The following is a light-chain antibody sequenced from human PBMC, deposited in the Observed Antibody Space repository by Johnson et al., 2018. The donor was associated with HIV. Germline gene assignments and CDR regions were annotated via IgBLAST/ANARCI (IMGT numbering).Light chain of an antibody. Sequence: QSVLTQPPSVSAAPGQKVTISCSGSSSNIGYNYVSWYHQVPGKAPKLLIYYIDKRPSGIPDRFSGSQSGTSATLDTSGLQTADEADYYCGTWDSSRSAYVFGTGSKVTV. CDR2: YID. J-gene: IGLJ1*01. V-gene: IGLV1-51*01. CDR1: SSNIGYNY. CDR3: GTWDSSRSAYV.